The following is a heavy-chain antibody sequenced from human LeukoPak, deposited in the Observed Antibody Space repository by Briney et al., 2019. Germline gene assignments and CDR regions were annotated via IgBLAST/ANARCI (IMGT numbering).Heavy chain of an antibody. V-gene: IGHV1-69*05. J-gene: IGHJ4*02. CDR2: IIPIFGTA. CDR1: GYTFTSYG. D-gene: IGHD1-20*01. Sequence: GASVKVSCKASGYTFTSYGITWVRQAPGQGLEWMGGIIPIFGTANYAQKFQGRVTITTDESTSTAYMELSSLRSEDTAVYYCARDQRITRTLDYWGQGTLVTVSS. CDR3: ARDQRITRTLDY.